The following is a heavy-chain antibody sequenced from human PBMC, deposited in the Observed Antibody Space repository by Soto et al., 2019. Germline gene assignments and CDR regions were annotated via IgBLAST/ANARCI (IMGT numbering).Heavy chain of an antibody. V-gene: IGHV3-74*01. D-gene: IGHD4-17*01. CDR1: GLTFTNYW. Sequence: EVQLVESGGGLVQPGGSLRLSCAASGLTFTNYWMHWVRQAPGKGLVWVSRINSDESTTNYVDSVKGRFTISRDNAKNTLYLQMNSLRAEDTAEYYCALSHTVTTDYWGQGTLVTVSS. J-gene: IGHJ4*02. CDR2: INSDESTT. CDR3: ALSHTVTTDY.